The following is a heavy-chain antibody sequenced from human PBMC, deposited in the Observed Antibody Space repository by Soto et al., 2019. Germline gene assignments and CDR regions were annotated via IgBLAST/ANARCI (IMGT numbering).Heavy chain of an antibody. CDR3: ARGGIVVVD. CDR2: INAGNGNT. J-gene: IGHJ4*02. V-gene: IGHV1-3*01. Sequence: ASVKASSKDSGYTFTSYALHWVRQAPGQRLEWMGWINAGNGNTKYSQKFQGRVTITRDTSASTAYMELSSLRSEDTAVYYCARGGIVVVDWGQGTLVTVSS. D-gene: IGHD2-15*01. CDR1: GYTFTSYA.